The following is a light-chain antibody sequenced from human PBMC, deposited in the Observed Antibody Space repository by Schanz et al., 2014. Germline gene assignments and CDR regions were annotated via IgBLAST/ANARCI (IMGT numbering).Light chain of an antibody. V-gene: IGKV3-20*01. CDR2: GAS. CDR3: QQYGSSRT. Sequence: EIVMTQSPATLSGSPGERVTLSCRASQSIRRNLAWYQQKRGQAPRLLMYGASRRATGIPDRFSGSGSGTDFTLTISRLEPEDFAVYYCQQYGSSRTFGQGTKVEIK. CDR1: QSIRRN. J-gene: IGKJ1*01.